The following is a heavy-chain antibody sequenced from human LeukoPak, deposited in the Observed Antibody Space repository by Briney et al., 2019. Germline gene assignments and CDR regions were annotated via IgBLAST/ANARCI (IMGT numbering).Heavy chain of an antibody. Sequence: GGSLRLSCAASGLTFSNHGMHWVRQAPGKGLEWVAVISYDEKTQYYADSVKGRFTISSDNSKNTLYLQMNSLRAEGTAVYYCAKEYCGGGRCNDDFFDYWGQGTLVTVSS. CDR1: GLTFSNHG. CDR3: AKEYCGGGRCNDDFFDY. CDR2: ISYDEKTQ. V-gene: IGHV3-30*18. D-gene: IGHD2-15*01. J-gene: IGHJ4*02.